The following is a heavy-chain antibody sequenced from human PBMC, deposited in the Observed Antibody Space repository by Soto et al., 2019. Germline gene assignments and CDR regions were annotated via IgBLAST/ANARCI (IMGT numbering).Heavy chain of an antibody. J-gene: IGHJ4*02. CDR1: GFTFSSYG. V-gene: IGHV3-30*18. CDR3: AKDGVTMIVVDKEGVYFDY. CDR2: ISYDGSNK. D-gene: IGHD3-22*01. Sequence: PGGSLRLSCAASGFTFSSYGMHWVRQAPGKGLEWVAVISYDGSNKYYADSVKGRFTISRDNSKNTLYLQMNSLRAEDTAVYYCAKDGVTMIVVDKEGVYFDYWGQGTLVTVSS.